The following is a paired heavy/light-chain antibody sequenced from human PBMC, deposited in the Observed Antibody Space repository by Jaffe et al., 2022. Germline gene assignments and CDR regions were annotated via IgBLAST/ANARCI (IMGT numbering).Light chain of an antibody. Sequence: DIVMTQTPLSLSVTPGQPASISCKSSQSLLKSDGKTYLYWYLQKPGQSPQLLIYEVSSRFSGVPDRVSGSGSGTDFTLKISRVEAEDVGVYYCMQTTQLPHTFGQGTKLEIK. V-gene: IGKV2-29*02. J-gene: IGKJ2*01. CDR1: QSLLKSDGKTY. CDR3: MQTTQLPHT. CDR2: EVS.
Heavy chain of an antibody. CDR1: GFIFSVYG. J-gene: IGHJ4*02. D-gene: IGHD3-9*01. CDR3: TKDVLAGYSFSGFDY. CDR2: IRFDGNSK. V-gene: IGHV3-30*02. Sequence: QVQLVESGGGVVQPGGSLRLSCAASGFIFSVYGMHWVRQAPGKGLEWVSFIRFDGNSKYYADSVKGRFTISRDNSKTTLYLQMNSLRPEDTAVYYCTKDVLAGYSFSGFDYWGQGTVVTVSS.